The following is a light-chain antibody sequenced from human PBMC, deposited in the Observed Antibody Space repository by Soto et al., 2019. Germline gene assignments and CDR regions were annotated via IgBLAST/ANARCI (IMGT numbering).Light chain of an antibody. CDR3: QHYNNYSG. CDR2: KAS. V-gene: IGKV1-5*03. J-gene: IGKJ2*03. CDR1: QSIGNW. Sequence: DIQMTQSPSTLSASVGDRVTFTCRASQSIGNWLAWYQQKPGKAPKLLIYKASNLESGVPSRFSGSGSGTEFTLTISNLQPDDFATYYGQHYNNYSGFGQGTKLEIK.